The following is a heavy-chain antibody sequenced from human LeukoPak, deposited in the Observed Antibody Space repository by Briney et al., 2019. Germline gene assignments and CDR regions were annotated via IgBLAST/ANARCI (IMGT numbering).Heavy chain of an antibody. Sequence: SETLSLTCTVSGGSVSRGSYYWSWIRQPPGKGLEWIGYIYYSGSTNYNPSLNSRVTISVDTSKSQFSLKLSSVTAADTAVYYCARDPRSSGYCSGGSCSDWFDPWGQGTLVTVSS. CDR3: ARDPRSSGYCSGGSCSDWFDP. D-gene: IGHD2-15*01. J-gene: IGHJ5*02. CDR2: IYYSGST. V-gene: IGHV4-61*01. CDR1: GGSVSRGSYY.